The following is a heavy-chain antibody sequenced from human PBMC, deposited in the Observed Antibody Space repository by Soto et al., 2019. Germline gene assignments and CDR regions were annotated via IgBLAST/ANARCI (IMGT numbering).Heavy chain of an antibody. Sequence: QITLKESGPTLVKSTQTLTLTCTFSGFSLSSGGGAVGWIRQPPGKALEWLAIIYASGGTHYSPSLKTRLTNTKDTSKSQVVLTMTKMDPVATVTYYCGHIRDVAARCWVEPWGQGSLVTVSS. V-gene: IGHV2-5*01. CDR3: GHIRDVAARCWVEP. D-gene: IGHD6-6*01. CDR1: GFSLSSGGGA. CDR2: IYASGGT. J-gene: IGHJ5*02.